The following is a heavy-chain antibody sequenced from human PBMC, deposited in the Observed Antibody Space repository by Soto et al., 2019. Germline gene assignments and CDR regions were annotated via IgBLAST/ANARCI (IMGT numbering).Heavy chain of an antibody. CDR2: IIPIFGTA. CDR3: ARETKDDFWSGYSNWFDP. CDR1: GGTFSSYA. Sequence: VKVSCKASGGTFSSYAISWVRQAPGQGLEWMGGIIPIFGTANYAQKFQGRVTITADESTSTAYMELSSLRSEDTAVYYCARETKDDFWSGYSNWFDPWGQGTLVTVSS. D-gene: IGHD3-3*01. V-gene: IGHV1-69*01. J-gene: IGHJ5*02.